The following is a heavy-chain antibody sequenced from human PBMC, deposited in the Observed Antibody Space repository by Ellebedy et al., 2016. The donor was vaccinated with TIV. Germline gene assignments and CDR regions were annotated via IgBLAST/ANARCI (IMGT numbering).Heavy chain of an antibody. CDR1: GGSISNYY. CDR3: ARERGYSGSGFDY. CDR2: IYYSGGT. V-gene: IGHV4-59*01. D-gene: IGHD3-10*01. Sequence: MPGGSLRLSCTVSGGSISNYYWSWIRQPPGQGLEWIGYIYYSGGTHYNPSLKSRVTISVDTSKNQFSLKLSSVTAADTAVYYCARERGYSGSGFDYWGQGSLVSVSS. J-gene: IGHJ4*02.